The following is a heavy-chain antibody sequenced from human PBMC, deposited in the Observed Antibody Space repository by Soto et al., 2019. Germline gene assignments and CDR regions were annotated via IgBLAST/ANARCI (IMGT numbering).Heavy chain of an antibody. Sequence: PGGSLRLSCAASGFTFSSYWMHWVRQAPGKGLVWVSRINSDGSSTSYADSVKGRFTISRDNAKNTLYLQMNSLRAEDTAVYYCASGYSGSSGPSDYWGQGTLVTVSS. CDR2: INSDGSST. CDR3: ASGYSGSSGPSDY. V-gene: IGHV3-74*01. D-gene: IGHD3-22*01. CDR1: GFTFSSYW. J-gene: IGHJ4*02.